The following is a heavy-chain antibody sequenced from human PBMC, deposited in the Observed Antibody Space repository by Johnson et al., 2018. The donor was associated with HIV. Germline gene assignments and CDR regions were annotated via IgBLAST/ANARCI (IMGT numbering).Heavy chain of an antibody. J-gene: IGHJ3*02. CDR3: VTDRGYYDSSGYSRPFDI. V-gene: IGHV3-20*04. CDR1: GFTFDDYG. Sequence: VQLVESGGGVVRPGGSLRLSCAASGFTFDDYGMSWVRQAPGKGLEWVSGITWNGGSTGYADSVKGRFTISRDNAKNSLYLQMNSLKTEDTAIYYCVTDRGYYDSSGYSRPFDIWGQGTMVTVSS. D-gene: IGHD3-22*01. CDR2: ITWNGGST.